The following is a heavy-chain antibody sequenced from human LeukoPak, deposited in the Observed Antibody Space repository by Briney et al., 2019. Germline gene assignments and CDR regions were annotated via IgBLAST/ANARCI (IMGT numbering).Heavy chain of an antibody. Sequence: PGGSLRLSCAASGFTFSSYAMSWVRHAPGKGLEWVSAISGSGGSTYYADSVKGRFTISRDNSKNTLYLQMNSLRAEDTAVYYCATTPYYYGSGIAYWGQGTLVTVSS. V-gene: IGHV3-23*01. CDR1: GFTFSSYA. CDR2: ISGSGGST. J-gene: IGHJ4*02. D-gene: IGHD3-10*01. CDR3: ATTPYYYGSGIAY.